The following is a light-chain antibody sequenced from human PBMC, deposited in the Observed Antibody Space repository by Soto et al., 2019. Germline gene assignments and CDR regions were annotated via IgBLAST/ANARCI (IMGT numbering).Light chain of an antibody. CDR3: QQYGSSPLT. V-gene: IGKV3-20*01. CDR1: QSVGNNY. Sequence: EIVLTQSPGTLSLSPGERATHSCRASQSVGNNYLVWYQQKTGQPPRFLMYDASTRATGIPDRFSGSGSGTDFTLTISRLEPEDFAVYYCQQYGSSPLTFGGGTKVDIK. J-gene: IGKJ4*01. CDR2: DAS.